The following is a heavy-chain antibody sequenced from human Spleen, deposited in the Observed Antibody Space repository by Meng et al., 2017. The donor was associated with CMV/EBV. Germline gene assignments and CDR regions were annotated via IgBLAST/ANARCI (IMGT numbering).Heavy chain of an antibody. CDR2: IDQSGTT. CDR1: GYFISRGYP. D-gene: IGHD3/OR15-3a*01. V-gene: IGHV4-38-2*02. J-gene: IGHJ6*02. CDR3: ARVDPPYGMNV. Sequence: SETLSLTCSVSGYFISRGYPGGWIRQPPGKGLEWMGNIDQSGTTYYNPSLNSRVTILLDMSKNQFSLKLSAVTAADTAVYYCARVDPPYGMNVWGQGTTVTVSS.